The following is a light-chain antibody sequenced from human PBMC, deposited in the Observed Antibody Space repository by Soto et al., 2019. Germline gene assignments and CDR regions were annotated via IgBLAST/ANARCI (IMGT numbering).Light chain of an antibody. CDR1: QTISSW. J-gene: IGKJ1*01. Sequence: DIQMTQSPSALSASVGDRVTITCRASQTISSWLAWYQQKPGEAPRLLIYQASSLETVVPSRFSGSGSGTEFTLTISSLQPGDFATYYCQQYNSYSLTFGQGTKVDIK. CDR3: QQYNSYSLT. V-gene: IGKV1-5*03. CDR2: QAS.